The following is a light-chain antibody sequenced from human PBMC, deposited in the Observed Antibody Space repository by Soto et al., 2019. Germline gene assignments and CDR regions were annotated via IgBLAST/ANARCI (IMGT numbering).Light chain of an antibody. J-gene: IGLJ3*02. CDR3: QTWGAGFQV. CDR2: LDSDGSL. Sequence: QSALTQSPSASASLGASVKLTCTVSSAHITYAIAWHQQQPEKGPRFLMRLDSDGSLRNGDGIPDRFSGSSSGAERFLTISSLQSDDEADYYCQTWGAGFQVFGGGTKLTVL. V-gene: IGLV4-69*01. CDR1: SAHITYA.